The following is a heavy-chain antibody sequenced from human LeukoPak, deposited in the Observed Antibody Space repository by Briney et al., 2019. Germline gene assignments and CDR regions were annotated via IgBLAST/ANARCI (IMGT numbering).Heavy chain of an antibody. V-gene: IGHV1-2*02. CDR2: INPNSGGT. Sequence: ASVKVSCKASGYTFTGYYMHWVRQAPGQGLEWMGWINPNSGGTNYAQKFQGRVTMTRDTSISTAYMELSRLRSGDTAVYYCARVKSRVAAAGDFDYWGQGTLVTVSS. CDR1: GYTFTGYY. D-gene: IGHD6-13*01. J-gene: IGHJ4*02. CDR3: ARVKSRVAAAGDFDY.